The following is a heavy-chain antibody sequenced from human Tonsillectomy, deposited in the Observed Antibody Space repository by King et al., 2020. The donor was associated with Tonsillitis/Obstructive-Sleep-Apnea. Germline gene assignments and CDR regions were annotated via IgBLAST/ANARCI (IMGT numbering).Heavy chain of an antibody. Sequence: QLQESGPGLVKPSETLSLTCTVSGGSISSYYWSWIRQPPGKGLEWIGYIYYSGSTNYNPSLKSRVTISVDTSKNQFSLKLSSVTAADTAVYYCAASGGYDSSGYLPDAFDIWGQGTMVTVSS. V-gene: IGHV4-59*01. CDR1: GGSISSYY. CDR3: AASGGYDSSGYLPDAFDI. D-gene: IGHD3-22*01. CDR2: IYYSGST. J-gene: IGHJ3*02.